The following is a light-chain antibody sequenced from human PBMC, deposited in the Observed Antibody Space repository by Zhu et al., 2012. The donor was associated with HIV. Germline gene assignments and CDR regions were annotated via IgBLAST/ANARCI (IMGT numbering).Light chain of an antibody. CDR2: DSS. CDR1: RSVSSF. J-gene: IGKJ4*01. V-gene: IGKV3-11*01. Sequence: IVLTQSPATLSLSPGERATVSCRASRSVSSFLAWYQQKPGQAPRLLIYDSSKRAAGIPPRFSGSGSGTDFTLTISSLEPEDFALYYCQYVQLDLVTFG. CDR3: QYVQLDLVT.